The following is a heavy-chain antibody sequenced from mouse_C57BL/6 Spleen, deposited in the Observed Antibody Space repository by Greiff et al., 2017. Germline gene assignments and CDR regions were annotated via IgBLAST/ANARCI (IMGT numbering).Heavy chain of an antibody. CDR2: INPYNGDT. Sequence: LVESGPGLVKPGDSVTISCKASGYSFTGYFMNWVLQSHGKSLEWIGRINPYNGDTFYNQKFKGKAPLTVDKSSSTAHMDLRSLTSEDSAVYDCAREWAYYRNDCAMDYWGQGTSVTVSS. V-gene: IGHV1-20*01. CDR3: AREWAYYRNDCAMDY. CDR1: GYSFTGYF. D-gene: IGHD2-14*01. J-gene: IGHJ4*01.